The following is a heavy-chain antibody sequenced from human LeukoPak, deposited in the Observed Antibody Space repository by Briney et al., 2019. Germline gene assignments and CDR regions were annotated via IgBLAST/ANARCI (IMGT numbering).Heavy chain of an antibody. CDR3: AKDTGQWPIRTFDY. D-gene: IGHD6-19*01. CDR1: GFTFSSYA. J-gene: IGHJ4*02. V-gene: IGHV3-23*01. Sequence: GGSLRLSCAASGFTFSSYAMSWVRQAPGKGLEWVSAISGSGGSTYYADSVKGRFTISRDNSKNTLYLQMSSLRAEDTAVYYCAKDTGQWPIRTFDYWGQGTLVTVSS. CDR2: ISGSGGST.